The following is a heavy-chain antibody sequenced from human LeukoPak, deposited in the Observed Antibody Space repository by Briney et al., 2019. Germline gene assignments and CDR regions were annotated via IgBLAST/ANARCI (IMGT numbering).Heavy chain of an antibody. J-gene: IGHJ4*02. CDR3: ARKYSGYGGWIDY. D-gene: IGHD5-12*01. V-gene: IGHV4-59*01. CDR2: IHESGST. CDR1: GDSITTYY. Sequence: PSETLSLTCTVSGDSITTYYLSWIRQPPGKGLEWVGYIHESGSTNYNPSLKSRVTISSDMSKNQFSLKLNSVTAADTAVYYCARKYSGYGGWIDYWGQGTLVTVSS.